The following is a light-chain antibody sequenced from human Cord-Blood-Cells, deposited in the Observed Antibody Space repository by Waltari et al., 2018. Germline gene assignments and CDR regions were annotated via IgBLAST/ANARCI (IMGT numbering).Light chain of an antibody. CDR2: EDS. CDR3: YSTDSSGNHRV. Sequence: SYELTQPPSVSVSPGQTARITCSGDALPKKYAYWYQKKSGQAPVLVICEDSKRPPGIPERFSGASSETMATLTISGAQVEDEADYYCYSTDSSGNHRVFGGGTKLTVL. CDR1: ALPKKY. V-gene: IGLV3-10*01. J-gene: IGLJ2*01.